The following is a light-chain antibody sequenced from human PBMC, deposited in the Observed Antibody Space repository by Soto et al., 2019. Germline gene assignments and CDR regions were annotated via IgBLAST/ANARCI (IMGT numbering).Light chain of an antibody. CDR3: SSYPSTSTLYV. CDR2: DVS. Sequence: QSALTQPASVSGSPGQSITISCTGTSSDVGGYNYVSWYQQHPGKAPKLMIYDVSNRPSGVSNRFSGSKSGNTASLTISGLQAEDEDDYYCSSYPSTSTLYVFGTGTKVTVL. J-gene: IGLJ1*01. V-gene: IGLV2-14*01. CDR1: SSDVGGYNY.